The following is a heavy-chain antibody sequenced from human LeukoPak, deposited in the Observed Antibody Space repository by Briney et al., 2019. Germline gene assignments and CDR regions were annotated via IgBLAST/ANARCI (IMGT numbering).Heavy chain of an antibody. Sequence: SETLSLTCTVSGGSISSGDYYWRWIRHPPGKGLEWIGYIYYSVSTYYNPSLKSRVTISVDTSKNQFSLKLSSVTAADTAVYYCARGIAAAGTTSSYYFDYWGQGTLVTVSS. V-gene: IGHV4-30-4*01. CDR2: IYYSVST. D-gene: IGHD6-13*01. J-gene: IGHJ4*02. CDR1: GGSISSGDYY. CDR3: ARGIAAAGTTSSYYFDY.